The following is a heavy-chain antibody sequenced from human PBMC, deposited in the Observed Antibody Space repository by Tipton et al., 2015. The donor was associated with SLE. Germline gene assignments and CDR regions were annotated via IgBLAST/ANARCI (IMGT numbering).Heavy chain of an antibody. D-gene: IGHD2-15*01. CDR1: GFTFSSYA. V-gene: IGHV3-23*01. J-gene: IGHJ4*02. Sequence: GSLRLSCAASGFTFSSYAMSWVRQAPGKGLEWVSAISGSGGSTYYADSVKGRFTISRDNSKNTLYLQMNSLRAEDTAVYYCAKTPGPSSGPDYWGQGTLVTVSS. CDR3: AKTPGPSSGPDY. CDR2: ISGSGGST.